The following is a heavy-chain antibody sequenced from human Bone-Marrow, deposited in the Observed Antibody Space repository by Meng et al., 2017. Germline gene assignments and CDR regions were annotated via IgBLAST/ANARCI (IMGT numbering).Heavy chain of an antibody. Sequence: QAQVQESGPGLVKPSETLSLICSVSGGSISSRSYYWGWIRQSPGKGLEWIGTIYYSGSTYYNPSLNSRVTISVDTSKNQFSLKLNSVTAADTALYYCATSNALPALNWFDPWGRGTLVTVSS. V-gene: IGHV4-39*07. CDR2: IYYSGST. J-gene: IGHJ5*02. CDR3: ATSNALPALNWFDP. CDR1: GGSISSRSYY. D-gene: IGHD1-1*01.